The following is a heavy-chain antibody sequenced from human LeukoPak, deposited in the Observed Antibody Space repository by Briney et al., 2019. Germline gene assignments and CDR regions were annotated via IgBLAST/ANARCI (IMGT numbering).Heavy chain of an antibody. CDR2: RSYDGSNK. V-gene: IGHV3-30-3*01. CDR3: AREWRGSGSYYRPPLDY. Sequence: PGRSLRLSCAASGFTFSSYAMHWVRQAPGKGLEWMGVRSYDGSNKYYAASVKGRFTISRDNSQNTLSLQMNSLRAEDTAVYYCAREWRGSGSYYRPPLDYWGQGTLVTVSS. J-gene: IGHJ4*02. CDR1: GFTFSSYA. D-gene: IGHD3-10*01.